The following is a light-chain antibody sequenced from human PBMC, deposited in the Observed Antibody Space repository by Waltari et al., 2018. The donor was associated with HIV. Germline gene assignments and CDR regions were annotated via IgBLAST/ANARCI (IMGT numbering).Light chain of an antibody. Sequence: QSALAPPASVSGSPGPSITIPCAGAVVDSGPERYVLWYQQHPGRAPRLIIYMLSRRPSGVSDRFSGSSSGMSATLTISGLQSDDEAHYYCSSYSTITSLYVFGTGTRVTVL. J-gene: IGLJ1*01. CDR3: SSYSTITSLYV. V-gene: IGLV2-14*01. CDR2: MLS. CDR1: VVDSGPERY.